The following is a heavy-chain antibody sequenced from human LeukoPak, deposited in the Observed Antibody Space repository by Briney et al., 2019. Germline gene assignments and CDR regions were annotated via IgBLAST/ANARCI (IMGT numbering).Heavy chain of an antibody. D-gene: IGHD2-21*02. J-gene: IGHJ3*02. CDR1: GGSISSYY. CDR2: IYTSGST. CDR3: ARDPKYCGGDCPSAFDI. Sequence: PSETLSLTCTVSGGSISSYYWSWIRQPAGKGLEWIGRIYTSGSTNYNPSLKSRVTMSVDTSKNQFSLKLSSVTAADTAVYYCARDPKYCGGDCPSAFDIWGQGTMVTVSS. V-gene: IGHV4-4*07.